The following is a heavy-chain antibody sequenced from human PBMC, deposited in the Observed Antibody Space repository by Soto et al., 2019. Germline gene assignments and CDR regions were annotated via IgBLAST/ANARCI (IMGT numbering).Heavy chain of an antibody. V-gene: IGHV3-23*02. D-gene: IGHD1-26*01. CDR2: ISGNGSDT. CDR3: ARRVGTTGVFDF. J-gene: IGHJ4*02. CDR1: GFTFGTYA. Sequence: EVQLLESGGDLVQPGGSLRLSCAASGFTFGTYAMSWVRRAPGKGLDWVSAISGNGSDTYLGDSVKGRFSISRDNSKNMSYLQMSSLRGEDTAIYYCARRVGTTGVFDFWGQGTLVIVSS.